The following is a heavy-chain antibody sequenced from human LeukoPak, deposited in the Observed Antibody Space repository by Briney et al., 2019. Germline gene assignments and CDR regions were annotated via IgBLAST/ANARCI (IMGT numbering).Heavy chain of an antibody. CDR3: AKDDNYATTIDY. J-gene: IGHJ4*02. V-gene: IGHV3-30*02. CDR1: GFAFSTYG. CDR2: IRYDGSNK. Sequence: PGGSLRLSCAASGFAFSTYGMHWVRQAPGKGLEWVAFIRYDGSNKYYADSVKGRFTISRDNSKNTLYLQMNSLRAEDTAVYYCAKDDNYATTIDYWGQGTLVTVSS. D-gene: IGHD4-11*01.